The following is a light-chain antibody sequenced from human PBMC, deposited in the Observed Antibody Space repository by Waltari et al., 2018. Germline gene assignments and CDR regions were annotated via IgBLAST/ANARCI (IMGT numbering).Light chain of an antibody. J-gene: IGLJ1*01. CDR3: SSYTSSYTYV. CDR1: SSDVGGYNY. Sequence: QSALTQPASVSGSPGQSITISCLGTSSDVGGYNYVSWYQQHPGKAPKFMIYDVSNRPSGVSNRFSGSKSGNTASLTISGLQAEDEADYYCSSYTSSYTYVFGTGTKVTVL. V-gene: IGLV2-14*03. CDR2: DVS.